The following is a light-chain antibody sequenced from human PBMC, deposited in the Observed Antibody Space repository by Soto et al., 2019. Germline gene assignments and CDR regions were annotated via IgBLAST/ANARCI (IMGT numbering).Light chain of an antibody. CDR1: QSVGSY. CDR3: QQRNNWPPLLT. J-gene: IGKJ3*01. V-gene: IGKV3-11*01. Sequence: DIVLTQSPATLSLSPGERAALSCRASQSVGSYLAWYQQKPGQAPRLLIYDASNRAAGLPARFSGSGSGTEFTLTISSLEPDDFAVYYCQQRNNWPPLLTFGPGTKVDIK. CDR2: DAS.